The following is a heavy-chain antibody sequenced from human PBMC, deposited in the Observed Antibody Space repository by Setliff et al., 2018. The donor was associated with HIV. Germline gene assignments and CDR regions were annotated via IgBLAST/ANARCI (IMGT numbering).Heavy chain of an antibody. Sequence: ASVKVSCKASGYTFTSYDINWVRQATGQRLEWMGWINAGNGNTKYSQKFQGRVTITRDTSASTAYMELSSLRSEDTAVYYCARDSSGWSPFDYWGQGTLVTVSS. J-gene: IGHJ4*02. D-gene: IGHD6-19*01. CDR3: ARDSSGWSPFDY. CDR1: GYTFTSYD. V-gene: IGHV1-3*01. CDR2: INAGNGNT.